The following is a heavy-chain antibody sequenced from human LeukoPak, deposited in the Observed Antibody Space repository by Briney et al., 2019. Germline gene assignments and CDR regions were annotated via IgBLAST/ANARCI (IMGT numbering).Heavy chain of an antibody. V-gene: IGHV4-59*08. J-gene: IGHJ6*02. CDR2: IYYSGST. Sequence: SETLSLTCTVSGGSIRSYYWSWIRQPPGKGLEWIGYIYYSGSTNYNPSLKSRVTISVDTSKNQFSLKLSSVTAADTAVYYCARATDSSGYWGNYYYYYYGMDVWGQGTTVTVSS. D-gene: IGHD3-22*01. CDR3: ARATDSSGYWGNYYYYYYGMDV. CDR1: GGSIRSYY.